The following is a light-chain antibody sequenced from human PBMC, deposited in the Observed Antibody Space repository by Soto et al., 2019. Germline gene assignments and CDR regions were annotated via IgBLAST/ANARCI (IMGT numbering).Light chain of an antibody. CDR2: GAS. CDR1: QSVSSSH. CDR3: QQYSSFPRT. J-gene: IGKJ1*01. Sequence: IVFTQPPGTLSLSPGETAPLPCRASQSVSSSHLAWYQQKPGLAPRLLIYGASSRATGIPDRFGGSGSGTDFTLTISRLEPDDFAVYYCQQYSSFPRTFGQGTKVDIK. V-gene: IGKV3-20*01.